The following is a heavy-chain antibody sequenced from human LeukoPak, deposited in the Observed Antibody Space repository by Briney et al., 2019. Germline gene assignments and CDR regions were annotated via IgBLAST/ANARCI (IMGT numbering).Heavy chain of an antibody. J-gene: IGHJ3*02. V-gene: IGHV3-11*01. CDR1: GFTFSDYY. CDR3: ARDRETYCGGDCYSGAFDI. CDR2: ISSSGSTI. D-gene: IGHD2-21*01. Sequence: PGGSLRPSCAASGFTFSDYYMSWIRQAPGKGLEWVSYISSSGSTIYYADSVKGRFTISRDNAKNSLYLQMNSLRAEDTAVYYCARDRETYCGGDCYSGAFDIWGQGTMVTVSS.